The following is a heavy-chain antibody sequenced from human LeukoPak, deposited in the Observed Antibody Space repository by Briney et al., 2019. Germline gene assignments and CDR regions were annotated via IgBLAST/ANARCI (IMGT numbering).Heavy chain of an antibody. J-gene: IGHJ3*02. D-gene: IGHD3-22*01. CDR2: IKQDGSEK. CDR1: GFTFSSYW. Sequence: GGSLRLSCAASGFTFSSYWMSWVRQAPGKGLEWVANIKQDGSEKYYVDSVKGRFTISRDNAKNTLYLQMNSLRAEDTAVYYCARVHRSVYYDSSGYYYGDAFDIWGQGTMVTVSS. V-gene: IGHV3-7*01. CDR3: ARVHRSVYYDSSGYYYGDAFDI.